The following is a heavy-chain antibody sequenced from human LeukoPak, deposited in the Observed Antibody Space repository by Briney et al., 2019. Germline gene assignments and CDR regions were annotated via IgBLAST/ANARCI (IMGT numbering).Heavy chain of an antibody. V-gene: IGHV1-2*02. Sequence: ASVTVSCKGSGYAFTAYCLHWVRQAPGPRLEWMGWVSPNNGGTNYAQTFHGRVTMTRDTSISTLNMDRNSLRSDDTAVYYCSQAGILSFFDYWGQGTLVTVSS. J-gene: IGHJ4*02. CDR2: VSPNNGGT. D-gene: IGHD6-13*01. CDR3: SQAGILSFFDY. CDR1: GYAFTAYC.